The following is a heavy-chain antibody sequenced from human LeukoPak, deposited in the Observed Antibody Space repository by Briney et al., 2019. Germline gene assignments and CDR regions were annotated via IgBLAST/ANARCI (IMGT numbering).Heavy chain of an antibody. D-gene: IGHD3-10*01. CDR1: GGSISSYY. CDR2: IYYSGST. V-gene: IGHV4-59*01. CDR3: ARGTPYGSGSYPLYYFDY. J-gene: IGHJ4*02. Sequence: KPSETLSLTCTVSGGSISSYYWSWIRQPPGKGLEWIGYIYYSGSTNYNPSLKSRVTISVDTSKNQFSLKLSSVTAADTAVYYCARGTPYGSGSYPLYYFDYWGQGTLVTVSS.